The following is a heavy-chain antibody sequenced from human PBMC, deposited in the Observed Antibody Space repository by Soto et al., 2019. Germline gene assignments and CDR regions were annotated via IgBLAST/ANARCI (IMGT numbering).Heavy chain of an antibody. Sequence: QVHLVESGGGVVQPGRSLRLSCAASGFPFTTYGIHWVREGPGKGLEWVAVISFDGSNTYYADSVKGRFTISRDNSKKTLYLQMNSLRPEDTALYYCVGGQYYFDYRGQGTLVTVSS. CDR2: ISFDGSNT. V-gene: IGHV3-30*03. CDR3: VGGQYYFDY. CDR1: GFPFTTYG. D-gene: IGHD3-10*01. J-gene: IGHJ4*02.